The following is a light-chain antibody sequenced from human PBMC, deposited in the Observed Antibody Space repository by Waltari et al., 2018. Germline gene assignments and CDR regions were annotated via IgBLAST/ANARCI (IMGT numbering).Light chain of an antibody. CDR2: ANT. Sequence: QSVLTQPPSVSGAPGQRVTISCTGSRSNIGAGYDVHWYQHLPGTAPKLLLYANTERPSGVPDRFSASKSGTSASLAITGLQAEEEAEYYCQSYDSSLSGSGVFGGGTKLTVL. V-gene: IGLV1-40*01. CDR3: QSYDSSLSGSGV. CDR1: RSNIGAGYD. J-gene: IGLJ3*02.